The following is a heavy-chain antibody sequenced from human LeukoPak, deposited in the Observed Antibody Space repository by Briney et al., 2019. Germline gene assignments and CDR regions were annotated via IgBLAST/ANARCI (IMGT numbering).Heavy chain of an antibody. Sequence: SETLSLTCAVYGRSFSGYYWSWIRQPPGKGLEWIGEINHSGSTNYDPSLKSRVTISVDTSKNQFSLKLSSVTAADTAVYYCARGYSSSSYNWFDPWGQGTLVTVSS. CDR2: INHSGST. CDR3: ARGYSSSSYNWFDP. CDR1: GRSFSGYY. J-gene: IGHJ5*02. D-gene: IGHD6-13*01. V-gene: IGHV4-34*01.